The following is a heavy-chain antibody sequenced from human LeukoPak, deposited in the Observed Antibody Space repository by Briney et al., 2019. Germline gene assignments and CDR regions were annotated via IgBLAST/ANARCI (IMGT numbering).Heavy chain of an antibody. D-gene: IGHD3-22*01. CDR3: ARGGYYYDSSGYYSFDY. CDR2: ISSSGSTI. CDR1: GFTFSSYE. V-gene: IGHV3-48*03. J-gene: IGHJ4*02. Sequence: GGSLRLSCAASGFTFSSYEMNWVRQAPGKGLEWVSYISSSGSTIYYADSAKGRFTISRDNSKNTLYLQMNSLRAEDTAVYYCARGGYYYDSSGYYSFDYWGQGTLVTVSS.